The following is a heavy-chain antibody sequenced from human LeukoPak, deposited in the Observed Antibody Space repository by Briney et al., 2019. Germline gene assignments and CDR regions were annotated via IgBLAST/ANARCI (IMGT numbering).Heavy chain of an antibody. CDR1: GGSITSYY. J-gene: IGHJ5*02. CDR2: IYYSGST. V-gene: IGHV4-59*01. CDR3: ARDHYDILTGYYRSHYNWFDP. Sequence: SETLSPTCTVSGGSITSYYWSWIRQPPGKGLEWIGYIYYSGSTNYNPSLKSRVTISVDTSKNQFSLKLSSVTAADTAVYYCARDHYDILTGYYRSHYNWFDPWGQGTLVTVSS. D-gene: IGHD3-9*01.